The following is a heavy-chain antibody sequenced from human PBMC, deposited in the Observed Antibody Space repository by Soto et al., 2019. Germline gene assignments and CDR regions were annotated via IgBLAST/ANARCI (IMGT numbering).Heavy chain of an antibody. D-gene: IGHD1-26*01. Sequence: GESLKISCKGSGYSFTSYWISWVRQMPGKGLEWMGRIDPSDYYTNYSPSFQGHVTIPADKSISTAYLQWSSLKASDTDMYYCASGRGRGVGATTAAFSPWGQGTLVTVAS. CDR2: IDPSDYYT. J-gene: IGHJ5*02. CDR1: GYSFTSYW. CDR3: ASGRGRGVGATTAAFSP. V-gene: IGHV5-10-1*01.